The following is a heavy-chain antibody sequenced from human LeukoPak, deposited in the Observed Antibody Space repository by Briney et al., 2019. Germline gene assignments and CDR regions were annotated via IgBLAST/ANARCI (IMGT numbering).Heavy chain of an antibody. Sequence: PSQTLSLTCTVSGGSISSGGYYWSWIRQHPGKGLEWIGYIYYSGSTYYNPSLKSRVTISVDTSKNQFSLKLSSVTAADTAVYYCARGRDGYNYYYFDYWGQGTLVTVSS. CDR1: GGSISSGGYY. J-gene: IGHJ4*02. CDR2: IYYSGST. D-gene: IGHD5-24*01. V-gene: IGHV4-31*03. CDR3: ARGRDGYNYYYFDY.